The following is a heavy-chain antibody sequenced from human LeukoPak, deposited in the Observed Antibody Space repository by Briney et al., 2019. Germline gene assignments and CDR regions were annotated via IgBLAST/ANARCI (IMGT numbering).Heavy chain of an antibody. V-gene: IGHV3-23*01. CDR3: ARNFLTTSGTMGGY. D-gene: IGHD6-13*01. CDR1: GFSLSDYA. J-gene: IGHJ4*02. CDR2: LSSSDNT. Sequence: GGSLRLTCSASGFSLSDYAMSWVRQSPRKGLEWVSGLSSSDNTYYIDSVKGRFTIPKDNYNNLYLQMNSLRVEDTAVYYCARNFLTTSGTMGGYWGQGTPVTVSS.